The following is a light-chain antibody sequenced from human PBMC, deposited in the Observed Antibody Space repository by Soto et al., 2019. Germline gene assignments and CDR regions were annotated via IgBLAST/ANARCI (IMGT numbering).Light chain of an antibody. CDR1: QSVSSGY. J-gene: IGKJ1*01. CDR3: HHYATSSRT. V-gene: IGKV3-20*01. CDR2: AAS. Sequence: EIVLTQSPGTLSLSPGERATLSCRASQSVSSGYLGWYQQKPGQAPRLLIYAASSRATGIPNRFSGSGSGTDFNLSISRLETEDFAVYYCHHYATSSRTFGQGTKVDIK.